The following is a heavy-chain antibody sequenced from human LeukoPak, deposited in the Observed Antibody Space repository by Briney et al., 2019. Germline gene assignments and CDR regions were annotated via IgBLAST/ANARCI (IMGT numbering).Heavy chain of an antibody. CDR2: INRSGRA. CDR3: ARHKIVITMLGVHRWFDP. J-gene: IGHJ5*02. V-gene: IGHV4-34*01. D-gene: IGHD3-3*01. Sequence: SETLSLTCAVYGGSFSGDYWSRIRKPPGKGLEWIGDINRSGRAVYNTSLKSRVIISVDTSKNQFSLKVNSVTAADTAVYYCARHKIVITMLGVHRWFDPWGQGTLVAVSS. CDR1: GGSFSGDY.